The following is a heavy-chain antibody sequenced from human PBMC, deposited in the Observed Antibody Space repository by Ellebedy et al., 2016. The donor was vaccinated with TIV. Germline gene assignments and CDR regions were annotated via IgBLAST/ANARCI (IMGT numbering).Heavy chain of an antibody. CDR3: ARVGLSRYFDWADYYYYGMDV. J-gene: IGHJ6*02. V-gene: IGHV4-59*01. Sequence: SETLSLTCTVSGGSISSYYWSWIRQPPGKGLEWIGYIYYSGSTNYNPSLKSRVTISVDTSKNQFSLKLSSVTAADTAVYYCARVGLSRYFDWADYYYYGMDVWGQGTTVTVSS. CDR1: GGSISSYY. CDR2: IYYSGST. D-gene: IGHD3-9*01.